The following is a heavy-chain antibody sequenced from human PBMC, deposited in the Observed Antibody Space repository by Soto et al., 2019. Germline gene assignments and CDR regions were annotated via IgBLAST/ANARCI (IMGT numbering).Heavy chain of an antibody. CDR1: WFSLSTSGGG. Sequence: QITLKESGPTLVRPTQTLTLTCAFSWFSLSTSGGGVGWIRQPPGKALEWLAVIYWDDSKNYSPSLRSRLPITKDTSKHQMVLTITNRDPMDTGTYYCAHKGPEDWPLDYWGQGTLVNVSS. CDR3: AHKGPEDWPLDY. CDR2: IYWDDSK. V-gene: IGHV2-5*02. D-gene: IGHD3-9*01. J-gene: IGHJ4*02.